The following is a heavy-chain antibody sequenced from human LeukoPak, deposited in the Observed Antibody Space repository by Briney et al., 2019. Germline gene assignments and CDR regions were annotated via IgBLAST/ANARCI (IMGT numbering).Heavy chain of an antibody. D-gene: IGHD4-11*01. CDR2: FNPENGNT. CDR3: ARASNYGDYYYYYYMDV. CDR1: GYSFVGYG. V-gene: IGHV1-18*01. J-gene: IGHJ6*03. Sequence: ASVKVSCKASGYSFVGYGITWVRQAPGQGLEWMGWFNPENGNTNYAQKVQGRVTMTADTSTSTSYMELRSLRSDDTAVYYCARASNYGDYYYYYYMDVWGKGTTVTVSS.